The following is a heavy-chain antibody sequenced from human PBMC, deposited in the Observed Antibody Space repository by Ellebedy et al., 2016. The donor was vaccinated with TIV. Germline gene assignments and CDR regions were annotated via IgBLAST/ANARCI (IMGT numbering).Heavy chain of an antibody. J-gene: IGHJ4*02. D-gene: IGHD1-14*01. CDR1: GHTFSSYY. Sequence: ASVKVSXXASGHTFSSYYIHWVRQAPGQGLEWMGIIFVSGGNANYAQKFQGRLTMTRDMSTNSVNMELSSLRSEDTAVYYCAREPPGHYYFDFWGQGILVTVSS. CDR2: IFVSGGNA. CDR3: AREPPGHYYFDF. V-gene: IGHV1-46*01.